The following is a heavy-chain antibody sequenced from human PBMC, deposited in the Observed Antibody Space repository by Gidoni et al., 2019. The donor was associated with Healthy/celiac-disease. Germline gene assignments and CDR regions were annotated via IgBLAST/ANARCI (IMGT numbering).Heavy chain of an antibody. CDR3: ASDRELLPYYYYYDGMDV. D-gene: IGHD1-7*01. V-gene: IGHV1-46*04. J-gene: IGHJ6*02. CDR2: INPMCGST. Sequence: QVQLVQSGAEAKKPGASVKVSCKASGYTFTSYYMHWVRQAPGQGLEWMGIINPMCGSTSYAQKLQGRVTMTRDTSTSTVYMELSSLRSEDTAVYYCASDRELLPYYYYYDGMDVCGQGTTVTVSS. CDR1: GYTFTSYY.